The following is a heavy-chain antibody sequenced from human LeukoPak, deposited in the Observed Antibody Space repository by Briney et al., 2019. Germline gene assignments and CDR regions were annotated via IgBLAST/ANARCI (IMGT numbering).Heavy chain of an antibody. CDR1: GFTFSSYA. V-gene: IGHV3-23*01. CDR3: TTDAVWEWELLRDAFDI. Sequence: GGSLRLSCAASGFTFSSYAMSWVRQAPGKGLEWVSAISGSVGGAYSADSVKGRFTISRDNSKNTVYLHMNSLKTEDTAVYYCTTDAVWEWELLRDAFDIWGQGTMLTVS. CDR2: ISGSVGGA. D-gene: IGHD1-26*01. J-gene: IGHJ3*02.